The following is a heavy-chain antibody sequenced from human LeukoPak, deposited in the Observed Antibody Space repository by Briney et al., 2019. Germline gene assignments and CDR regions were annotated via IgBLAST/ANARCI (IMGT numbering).Heavy chain of an antibody. CDR1: GGSISSYW. V-gene: IGHV4-4*07. CDR2: VYTSGIT. CDR3: AGLYV. Sequence: PSETLSLTFTVSGGSISSYWWNWIRQPAGKGLEWIGRVYTSGITRYNPSLGSRVTMSVDTSKNQLSLRLSSVTAADTAVYYCAGLYVWGKGTTVTISS. J-gene: IGHJ6*04.